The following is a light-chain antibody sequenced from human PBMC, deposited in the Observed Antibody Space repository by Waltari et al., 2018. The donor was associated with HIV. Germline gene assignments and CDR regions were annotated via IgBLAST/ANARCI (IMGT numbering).Light chain of an antibody. V-gene: IGKV4-1*01. Sequence: DIVMTQSPDSLAVSPGERATINCKSSQSVLYNSNNKNYLAWYRQKPGQPPKLLIYWASTRESGVPDRFSGGGSGTDFTLTISSLQAEDAALYYCQQYFSTITFGQGTRLEIK. J-gene: IGKJ5*01. CDR2: WAS. CDR1: QSVLYNSNNKNY. CDR3: QQYFSTIT.